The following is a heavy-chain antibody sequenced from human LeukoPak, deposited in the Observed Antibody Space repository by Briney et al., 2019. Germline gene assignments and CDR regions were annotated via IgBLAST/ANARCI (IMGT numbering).Heavy chain of an antibody. Sequence: GGSLRLSCAASGFSLSSYAMSWVRQAPGKGLEWVSVIYSGGSTYYADSVKGRFTISRDNSKNTLYLQMNSLRAEDTAVYYCARDYAVAGTPWFDPWGQGTLVTVSS. CDR1: GFSLSSYA. J-gene: IGHJ5*02. CDR2: IYSGGST. V-gene: IGHV3-53*01. D-gene: IGHD6-19*01. CDR3: ARDYAVAGTPWFDP.